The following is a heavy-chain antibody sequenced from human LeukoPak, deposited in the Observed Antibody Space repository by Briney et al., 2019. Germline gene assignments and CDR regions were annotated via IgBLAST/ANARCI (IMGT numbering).Heavy chain of an antibody. CDR2: IYHSGRT. J-gene: IGHJ5*02. V-gene: IGHV4-38-2*02. CDR1: GYSISSGYY. Sequence: SETLSLTCTVSGYSISSGYYWGWIRQPPGKGLEWIGSIYHSGRTYYNPSLKSRVTISVDTSKNQFSLKLSSVTAADTAVYYCARGVRGVPNWFDPWGQGTLVTVSS. D-gene: IGHD3-10*01. CDR3: ARGVRGVPNWFDP.